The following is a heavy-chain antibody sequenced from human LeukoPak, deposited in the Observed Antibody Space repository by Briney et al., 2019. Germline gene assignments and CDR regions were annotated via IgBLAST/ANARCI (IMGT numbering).Heavy chain of an antibody. D-gene: IGHD2-2*02. J-gene: IGHJ5*01. CDR1: GYTFTGYY. CDR3: ARDREYCTRTSCYMTNWFDS. V-gene: IGHV1-2*02. CDR2: INPNSGGT. Sequence: ASVKVSCKASGYTFTGYYIHWVRQAPGQGLEWMGWINPNSGGTIYAQKFQGRVTMTRDTSISTAYMELSRLRSDDTAVYYCARDREYCTRTSCYMTNWFDSWGQGTLVTVSS.